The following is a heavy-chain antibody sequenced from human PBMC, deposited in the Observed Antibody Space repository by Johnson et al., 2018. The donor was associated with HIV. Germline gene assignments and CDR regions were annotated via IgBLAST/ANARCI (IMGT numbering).Heavy chain of an antibody. CDR1: GFTFSIYD. Sequence: EVQLVESGGGLVQPGGSLRLSCAASGFTFSIYDMHWVRQVTGKGLEWVSAIGTAGDTYYQGSVKGRFTISRENAQNSLYLQMNSLTAGDTAMYYCVRVGHGSDYYRDAFDIWGQGTMVTVSS. CDR3: VRVGHGSDYYRDAFDI. D-gene: IGHD3-22*01. CDR2: IGTAGDT. J-gene: IGHJ3*02. V-gene: IGHV3-13*01.